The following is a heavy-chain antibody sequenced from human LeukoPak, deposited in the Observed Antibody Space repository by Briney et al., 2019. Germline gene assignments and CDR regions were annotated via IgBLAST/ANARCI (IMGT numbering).Heavy chain of an antibody. Sequence: SETLSLTCTVSGGSISSSSYYWGWIRQPPGKGLERIGSIYYSGSTYYNPSLKSRVTISVDTSKNQFSLKLSSVTAADTAVYYCARDDRQWLVPFDPWGQGTLATVSS. V-gene: IGHV4-39*07. D-gene: IGHD6-19*01. J-gene: IGHJ5*02. CDR1: GGSISSSSYY. CDR2: IYYSGST. CDR3: ARDDRQWLVPFDP.